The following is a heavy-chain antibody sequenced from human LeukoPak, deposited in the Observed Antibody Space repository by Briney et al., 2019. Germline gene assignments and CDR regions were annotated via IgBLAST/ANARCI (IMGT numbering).Heavy chain of an antibody. CDR2: IIPIFGTA. V-gene: IGHV1-69*06. CDR1: GGTFSSYA. Sequence: SVKVSCKASGGTFSSYAISWVRQAPGQGLEWMGGIIPIFGTANYAQKFQGRVTITADKSTSTAYMELSSLRSEDTAVYYCASPNPILYSSGWDYWGQGTLVTVSS. D-gene: IGHD6-19*01. CDR3: ASPNPILYSSGWDY. J-gene: IGHJ4*02.